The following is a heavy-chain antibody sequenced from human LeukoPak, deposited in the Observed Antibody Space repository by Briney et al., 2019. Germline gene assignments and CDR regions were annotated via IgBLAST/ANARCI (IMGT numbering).Heavy chain of an antibody. D-gene: IGHD2-15*01. Sequence: SETLSLTCTVSGGSVSSRGYYWGWIRQPPGQGLEWIANIFYTGSTYYNPSLKSRVTISVDTSRSQFSLNLTSVTSADTATYYCARLSCNGEKCYPNFDYWGQGTLVTVSS. CDR1: GGSVSSRGYY. J-gene: IGHJ4*02. V-gene: IGHV4-39*01. CDR2: IFYTGST. CDR3: ARLSCNGEKCYPNFDY.